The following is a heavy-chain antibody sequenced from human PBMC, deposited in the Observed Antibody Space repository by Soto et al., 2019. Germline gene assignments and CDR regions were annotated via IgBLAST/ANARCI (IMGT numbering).Heavy chain of an antibody. CDR1: NDSISTYY. J-gene: IGHJ3*02. CDR2: IYYSGST. CDR3: ARARGDVLLWFGEPPGGAFDI. V-gene: IGHV4-59*01. Sequence: SETLSLTCTVSNDSISTYYWTWIRQPPGKGLEWIGFIYYSGSTNYNPSLQSRVTISVDTSKNQFSLKLSSVTAADTAVYYCARARGDVLLWFGEPPGGAFDIWGQGTMVT. D-gene: IGHD3-10*01.